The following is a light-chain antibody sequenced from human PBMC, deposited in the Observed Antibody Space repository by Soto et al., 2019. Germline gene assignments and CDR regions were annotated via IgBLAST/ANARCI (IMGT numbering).Light chain of an antibody. CDR3: QSFDINVLALI. Sequence: QSVRTQPPSVSGAPGQRVTISCTGSNSNIGAGFGVQWYQQFPRTAPRLLIYSNTNRPSGVPDRFSASKSGTSASLAITGLRAEDEADYYCQSFDINVLALIFGVGTKVTVL. CDR1: NSNIGAGFG. CDR2: SNT. J-gene: IGLJ2*01. V-gene: IGLV1-40*01.